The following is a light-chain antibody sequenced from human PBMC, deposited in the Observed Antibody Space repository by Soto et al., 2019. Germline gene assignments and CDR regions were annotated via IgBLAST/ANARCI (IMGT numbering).Light chain of an antibody. Sequence: QAVVTQEPSLTVSPGETVTLTCGSNTGPATSRLYPHWFQQRPGQAPITLIYDTTNKHSWTPARFSGSLLGGKAALTLSGAQPEDEAEYFCMVSYAGSRVFGGGTQLTVL. CDR2: DTT. V-gene: IGLV7-46*01. J-gene: IGLJ3*02. CDR3: MVSYAGSRV. CDR1: TGPATSRLY.